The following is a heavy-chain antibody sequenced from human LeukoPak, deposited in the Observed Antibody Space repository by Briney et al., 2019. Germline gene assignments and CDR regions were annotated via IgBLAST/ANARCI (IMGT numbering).Heavy chain of an antibody. D-gene: IGHD4-17*01. V-gene: IGHV3-48*03. CDR1: GFTFSIYE. CDR3: ARGGDDYGDYVDH. CDR2: ISSSGSTI. Sequence: PGGSLRLSSAASGFTFSIYEMNSVRQAPGKGLEWVSYISSSGSTIYYADSVTGRFTISRDNAKNSLYLQMNSPRAEDTAVYKCARGGDDYGDYVDHWGEGTLVTVSS. J-gene: IGHJ4*02.